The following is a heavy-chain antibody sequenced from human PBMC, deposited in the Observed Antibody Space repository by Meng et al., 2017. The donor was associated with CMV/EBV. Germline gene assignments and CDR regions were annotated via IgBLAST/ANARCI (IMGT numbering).Heavy chain of an antibody. V-gene: IGHV3-7*01. CDR2: IEQDRSEK. J-gene: IGHJ4*02. D-gene: IGHD1-1*01. CDR3: AGTTGTVNY. CDR1: GFIFSGYW. Sequence: LSCAASGFIFSGYWMSWVRQARGRGLEWVANIEQDRSEKYYVDSVKGRFTISRDNAKSSLYLQMNSLRAEDTAVYYCAGTTGTVNYWGQGTLVTVSS.